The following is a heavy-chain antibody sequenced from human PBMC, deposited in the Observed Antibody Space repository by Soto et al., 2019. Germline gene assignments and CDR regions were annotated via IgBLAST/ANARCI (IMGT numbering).Heavy chain of an antibody. CDR2: FHYSGST. J-gene: IGHJ4*02. CDR1: GGSISSRDSY. Sequence: KTXETLSRTCPVSGGSISSRDSYWGWIRQPPGKGLEWIGSFHYSGSTYYNPSLKSRVTISVDTSKNQLSLRVTSVTAADTAVYYCARGFGRSHFDYWGQGTLVTVSS. V-gene: IGHV4-39*01. CDR3: ARGFGRSHFDY. D-gene: IGHD3-16*01.